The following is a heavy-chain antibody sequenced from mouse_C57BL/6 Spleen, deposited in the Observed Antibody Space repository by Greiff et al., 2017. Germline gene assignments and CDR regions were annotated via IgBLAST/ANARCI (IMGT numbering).Heavy chain of an antibody. V-gene: IGHV1-75*01. CDR2: FFPGSGST. J-gene: IGHJ4*01. CDR1: GYTFTDYY. CDR3: ASRSNLYYYAMDY. D-gene: IGHD2-5*01. Sequence: VQLQESGPELVKPGASVKISCKASGYTFTDYYINWVKQRPGQGLEWIGWFFPGSGSTYYNEKFKGKATLTVDKSSSTAYMLLSSLTSEDSAVYFCASRSNLYYYAMDYWGQGTSVTVSS.